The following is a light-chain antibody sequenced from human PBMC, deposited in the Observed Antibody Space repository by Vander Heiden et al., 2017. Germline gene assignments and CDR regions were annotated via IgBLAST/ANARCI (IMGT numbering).Light chain of an antibody. Sequence: QFALTQPRSVSGSPAQSVTITCTGTSNDVGGYNYESWYQQHPGEAPNLMIYEDNQRPSGVPDRFSGSKSGNTASLTISGLQAEDEADYYCCSYTVSHSPLFGGGTNLTVL. CDR2: EDN. CDR1: SNDVGGYNY. J-gene: IGLJ2*01. V-gene: IGLV2-11*01. CDR3: CSYTVSHSPL.